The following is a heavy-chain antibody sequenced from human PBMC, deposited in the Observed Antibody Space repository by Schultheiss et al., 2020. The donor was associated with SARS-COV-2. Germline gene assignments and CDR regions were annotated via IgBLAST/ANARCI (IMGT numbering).Heavy chain of an antibody. J-gene: IGHJ3*02. V-gene: IGHV3-48*04. D-gene: IGHD1-1*01. CDR2: ISTSSNTI. Sequence: GGSLRLSCAASGFSFSSHNMNWVRQAPGKGLEWLSYISTSSNTIYYADSVKGRFTISRDNTKNSLFLQMNNLRAEDTAVYYCAREYLTTWDAFDIWGQGTMVTVSS. CDR1: GFSFSSHN. CDR3: AREYLTTWDAFDI.